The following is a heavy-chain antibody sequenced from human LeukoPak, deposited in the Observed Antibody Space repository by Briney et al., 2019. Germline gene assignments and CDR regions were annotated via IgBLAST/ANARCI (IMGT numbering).Heavy chain of an antibody. D-gene: IGHD3-3*01. J-gene: IGHJ4*02. CDR1: GFTFSSYA. Sequence: GGSLRLSCAASGFTFSSYAMHWVRQAPGKGLEWVAVISYDGSNKYYADSVKGRFTISRDNSKNTLYLQMNSLRAEDTAVYYCAREISDGVVIPFDYWGQGTLVTVSS. V-gene: IGHV3-30-3*01. CDR3: AREISDGVVIPFDY. CDR2: ISYDGSNK.